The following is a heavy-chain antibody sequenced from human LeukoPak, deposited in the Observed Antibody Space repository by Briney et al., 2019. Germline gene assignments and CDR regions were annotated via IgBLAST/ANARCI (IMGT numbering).Heavy chain of an antibody. CDR2: IYSSGNT. CDR3: ARRESGSNAFHI. CDR1: GGSISNYD. V-gene: IGHV4-4*07. J-gene: IGHJ3*02. D-gene: IGHD3-10*01. Sequence: SETLSLTRTVSGGSISNYDWSWIWRPVGKGLEGIGRIYSSGNTDYNPSLKSRVTMSIDTSKNQFSLKLASVTAADTAVYYCARRESGSNAFHIWGQGTMVTVSS.